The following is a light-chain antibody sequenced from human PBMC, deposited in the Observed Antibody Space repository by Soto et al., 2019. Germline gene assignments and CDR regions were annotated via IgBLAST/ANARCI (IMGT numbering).Light chain of an antibody. CDR1: HSVSSNY. CDR3: QQYGISPT. V-gene: IGKV3-20*01. Sequence: EIVLTQSPGTLSLSPGERATLSCRSSHSVSSNYFAWYQQKPGQAPRLLIYDVSSRATGIPDRFSGSGSGTDFTLTLSRLEPVDFAVYYCQQYGISPTFGQGTKVEIK. J-gene: IGKJ1*01. CDR2: DVS.